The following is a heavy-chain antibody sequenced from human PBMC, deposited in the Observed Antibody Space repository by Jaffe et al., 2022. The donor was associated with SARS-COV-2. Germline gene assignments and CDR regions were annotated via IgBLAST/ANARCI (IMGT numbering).Heavy chain of an antibody. CDR3: ARDSRIQLFLRDAFDV. V-gene: IGHV4-61*01. J-gene: IGHJ3*01. D-gene: IGHD1-1*01. CDR1: GGSVSSGSYH. CDR2: VDDTGST. Sequence: QVQLQESGPGLVKPSETLSLTCTVSGGSVSSGSYHWSWIRQPPGKGLEWIGYVDDTGSTNYNPSLKSRVSISVDTSKTQFSLKLSSVTAADTAVYYCARDSRIQLFLRDAFDVWGQGTMVTVSS.